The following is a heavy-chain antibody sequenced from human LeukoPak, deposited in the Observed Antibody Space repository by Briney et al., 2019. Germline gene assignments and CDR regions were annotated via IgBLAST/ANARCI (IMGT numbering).Heavy chain of an antibody. V-gene: IGHV4-31*03. Sequence: PSQTLSLTCTVSGGSISSGGYYWSWIRQHPGKGLEWIGYIYYSGSTNYNPSLKSRVTISVDTSKNQFSLKLSSVTAADTAVYYCARCVRYSYDIEHYYYYGMDVWGQGTTVTVSS. D-gene: IGHD5-18*01. CDR2: IYYSGST. CDR3: ARCVRYSYDIEHYYYYGMDV. J-gene: IGHJ6*02. CDR1: GGSISSGGYY.